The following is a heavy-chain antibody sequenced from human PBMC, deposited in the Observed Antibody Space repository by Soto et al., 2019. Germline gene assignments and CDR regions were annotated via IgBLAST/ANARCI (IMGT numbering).Heavy chain of an antibody. V-gene: IGHV3-23*01. CDR2: ISGNAGTT. Sequence: GGSLRLSCGASGFTFSSYAMSWVRQAPGKGLEWVSVISGNAGTTYNADSVKGRFTISRDNSKNTLFLQMNSLRAEDTAVYYCAKLKEWLTKTMDVWGQGTTVTVSS. CDR3: AKLKEWLTKTMDV. CDR1: GFTFSSYA. J-gene: IGHJ6*02. D-gene: IGHD6-19*01.